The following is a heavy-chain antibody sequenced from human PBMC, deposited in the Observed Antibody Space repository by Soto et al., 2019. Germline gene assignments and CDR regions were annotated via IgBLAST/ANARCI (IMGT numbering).Heavy chain of an antibody. CDR3: ARDAPPADY. CDR1: GYTFTSYH. CDR2: ISAYNGNT. V-gene: IGHV1-18*01. J-gene: IGHJ4*02. Sequence: ASVKFSCKASGYTFTSYHINWVRQAPGQVLECMVWISAYNGNTNXXXELQGRVXXTTDTSTSTAXMELRXLRSDDTAVYYCARDAPPADYWCQGTLVTVSS.